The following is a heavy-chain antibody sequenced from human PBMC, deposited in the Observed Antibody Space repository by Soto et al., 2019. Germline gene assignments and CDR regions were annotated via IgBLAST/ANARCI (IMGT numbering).Heavy chain of an antibody. CDR2: IRQDGSEK. D-gene: IGHD2-21*01. V-gene: IGHV3-7*05. CDR3: AREHSIVY. J-gene: IGHJ4*02. Sequence: EVQLVESGGGLVQPGGSLRLSCAASGFSFNTFWMSWVRQAPGKGLEWVANIRQDGSEKFYVDSVKGRFTISRDNAKNSLYLQMTSLRAGDTAVYYCAREHSIVYWGQGTLVTVSS. CDR1: GFSFNTFW.